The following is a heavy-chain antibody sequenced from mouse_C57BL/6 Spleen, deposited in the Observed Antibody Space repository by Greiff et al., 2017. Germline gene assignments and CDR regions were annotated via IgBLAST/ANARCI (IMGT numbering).Heavy chain of an antibody. V-gene: IGHV1-4*01. J-gene: IGHJ4*01. CDR2: INPSSGYT. D-gene: IGHD2-12*01. CDR1: GYTFTSYT. CDR3: ARTSYYHYAMDY. Sequence: QVQLQQSGAELARPGASVKMSCKASGYTFTSYTMHWVKQRPGQGLEWIGYINPSSGYTKYNQKFKDKATLTADKSSSTAYMQLSSLTSEDSAVYYCARTSYYHYAMDYWGQGTSVTVSS.